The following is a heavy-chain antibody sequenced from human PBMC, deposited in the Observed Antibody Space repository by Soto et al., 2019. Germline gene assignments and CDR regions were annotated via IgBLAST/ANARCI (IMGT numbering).Heavy chain of an antibody. D-gene: IGHD3-16*01. CDR1: GGSISSYY. V-gene: IGHV4-59*01. CDR2: IYYSGST. CDR3: AYGGNGMDV. J-gene: IGHJ6*02. Sequence: SETLSLTCTVSGGSISSYYWIWIRQPPGKGLEWIGYIYYSGSTNYNPSLKSRVTISVDTSKNQFSLKLSSVTAADTAVYYCAYGGNGMDVWGQGTTVTVSS.